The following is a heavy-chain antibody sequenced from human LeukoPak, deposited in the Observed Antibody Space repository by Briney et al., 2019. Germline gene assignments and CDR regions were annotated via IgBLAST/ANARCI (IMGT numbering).Heavy chain of an antibody. J-gene: IGHJ4*02. CDR1: GITFSNYA. V-gene: IGHV3-23*01. Sequence: GGSLRLSCVASGITFSNYAVSWVRQAPEKGLDWVSVISGSAHKIRYADSVRGRFTISRDNSENIVYLQMNNMRAEDTAVYYCAGRVTGYSSGYVYWGQGTLVTVSS. CDR2: ISGSAHKI. D-gene: IGHD5-18*01. CDR3: AGRVTGYSSGYVY.